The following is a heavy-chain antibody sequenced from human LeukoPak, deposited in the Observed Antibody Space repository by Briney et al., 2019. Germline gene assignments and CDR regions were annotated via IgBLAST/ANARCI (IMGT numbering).Heavy chain of an antibody. CDR3: ARAPVDDLNWFDP. D-gene: IGHD1-1*01. Sequence: GASVKVSCKASGYTFTSYAMHWVRQAPGQRLEWMGWINAGNGNTKYSQKFQGRVTITRDTSASTAYMELSSLRSEDTAVYYCARAPVDDLNWFDPWGQGTLVTVSS. J-gene: IGHJ5*02. CDR2: INAGNGNT. V-gene: IGHV1-3*01. CDR1: GYTFTSYA.